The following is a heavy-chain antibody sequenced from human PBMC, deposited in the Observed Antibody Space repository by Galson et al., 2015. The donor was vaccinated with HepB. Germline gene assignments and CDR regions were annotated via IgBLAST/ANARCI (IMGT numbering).Heavy chain of an antibody. CDR2: IYHSGST. CDR3: ARVSLYSRSSVFSV. V-gene: IGHV4-59*11. Sequence: ETLSLTCTVSGASINSHYWSWIRQPPGRGLEWIGLIYHSGSTKYNPSLESRVAISVDTSKNQFSLKLTSVTAADTAVYYCARVSLYSRSSVFSVWGRGMLVAVSS. D-gene: IGHD6-6*01. J-gene: IGHJ4*02. CDR1: GASINSHY.